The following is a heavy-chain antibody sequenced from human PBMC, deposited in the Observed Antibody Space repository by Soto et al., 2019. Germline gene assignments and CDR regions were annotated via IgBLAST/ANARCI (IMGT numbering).Heavy chain of an antibody. Sequence: GGSLRLSCSASGFTFSSYAMSWVRQAPGKGLEWVSSISGSSGSIYYADSVRGRFTISRDNFKNTLYLQMNSLRAEDTAVYYCARDCSSTSCHRRGAFDIWGQGTMVTVSS. CDR2: ISGSSGSI. CDR3: ARDCSSTSCHRRGAFDI. D-gene: IGHD2-2*01. V-gene: IGHV3-23*01. CDR1: GFTFSSYA. J-gene: IGHJ3*02.